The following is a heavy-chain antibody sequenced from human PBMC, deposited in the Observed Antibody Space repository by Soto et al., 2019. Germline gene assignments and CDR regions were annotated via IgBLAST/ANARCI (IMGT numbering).Heavy chain of an antibody. CDR2: IIPIFGTA. D-gene: IGHD5-18*01. Sequence: QVQLVQSGAEVKKPGSSVKVSCKASGGTFSSYAISWVRQAPGQGLEWMGGIIPIFGTANYAQKFQGRVTIPADESTSTAYMELSSLISEDTAVYYCASRGYSYCLYYYGMDVWCQGTTVTVSS. J-gene: IGHJ6*02. CDR1: GGTFSSYA. CDR3: ASRGYSYCLYYYGMDV. V-gene: IGHV1-69*01.